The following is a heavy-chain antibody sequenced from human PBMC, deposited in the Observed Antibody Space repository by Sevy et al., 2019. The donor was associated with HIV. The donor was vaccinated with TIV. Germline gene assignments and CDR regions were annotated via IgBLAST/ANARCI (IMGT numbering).Heavy chain of an antibody. J-gene: IGHJ5*02. Sequence: SETLSLTCTVSGDSISGGYYWGWIRQSPGKGLEWIGSIYHSGNTYYNPSLKSRVTISVDTSKNQFSLKLSSVTAADTAVYYCARDRGGDYVTQLDPWGQGTLVTVSP. CDR1: GDSISGGYY. CDR2: IYHSGNT. V-gene: IGHV4-38-2*02. D-gene: IGHD4-17*01. CDR3: ARDRGGDYVTQLDP.